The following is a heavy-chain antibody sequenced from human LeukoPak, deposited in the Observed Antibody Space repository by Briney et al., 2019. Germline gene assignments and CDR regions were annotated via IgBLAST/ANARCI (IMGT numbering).Heavy chain of an antibody. D-gene: IGHD2-2*01. CDR1: GGSFSGYY. Sequence: SETLSLTCAVYGGSFSGYYWGWIRQPPGKGLEWIGSIYHSGSTYYNPSLKSRVTISVDTSKNQFSLKLSSVTAADTAVYYCARPDVYCSSTSCLDAFDIWGQGTMVTVPS. CDR3: ARPDVYCSSTSCLDAFDI. V-gene: IGHV4-38-2*01. J-gene: IGHJ3*02. CDR2: IYHSGST.